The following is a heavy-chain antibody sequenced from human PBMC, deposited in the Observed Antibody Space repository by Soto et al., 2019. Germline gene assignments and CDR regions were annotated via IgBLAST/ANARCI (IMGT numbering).Heavy chain of an antibody. D-gene: IGHD5-12*01. CDR1: GGSFSGFY. CDR3: ARLPYSYSGYDETYFDY. CDR2: INDSGTT. V-gene: IGHV4-34*01. Sequence: SETLSLTCAIYGGSFSGFYWSWIRQPPGKGLEWIGEINDSGTTNYNPSLKSRVTISADTSKTHFSLRLTSVTAADTAVYYCARLPYSYSGYDETYFDYWGQGTLVTVS. J-gene: IGHJ4*02.